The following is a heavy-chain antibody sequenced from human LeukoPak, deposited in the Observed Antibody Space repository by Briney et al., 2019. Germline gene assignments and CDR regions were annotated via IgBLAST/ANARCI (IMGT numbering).Heavy chain of an antibody. J-gene: IGHJ1*01. CDR1: GYTFTSYD. D-gene: IGHD6-19*01. CDR3: TRGGPVAGTHKYFQH. Sequence: GASVKVSCKASGYTFTSYDINWVRQATGQGLEWMEWMNPNNGNTDYAQKFQGRVTLTRNTSISTAYMEVNSLRSEDTAVYYCTRGGPVAGTHKYFQHWGQGTLVTVSS. CDR2: MNPNNGNT. V-gene: IGHV1-8*01.